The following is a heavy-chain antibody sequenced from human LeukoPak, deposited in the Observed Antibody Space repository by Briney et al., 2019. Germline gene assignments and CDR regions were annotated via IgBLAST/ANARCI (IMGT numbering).Heavy chain of an antibody. CDR2: TVVGSGNT. CDR3: AADRAYYGSGSYVFDP. D-gene: IGHD3-10*01. J-gene: IGHJ5*02. CDR1: GFTFTSSA. V-gene: IGHV1-58*02. Sequence: ASVKVSCKASGFTFTSSAMQWVRQARGQRLEWIGWTVVGSGNTNYAQKFQEGVTITRDMSTSTAYMELSSLRSEDTAVYYCAADRAYYGSGSYVFDPWGQGTLVTVSS.